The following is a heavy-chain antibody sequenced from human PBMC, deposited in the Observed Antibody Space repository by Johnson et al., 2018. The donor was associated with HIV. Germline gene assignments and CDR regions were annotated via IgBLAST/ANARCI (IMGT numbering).Heavy chain of an antibody. CDR3: AKDHDCYDSSGSILGAFDI. CDR1: GFTFDDYA. CDR2: ISWNSGSI. J-gene: IGHJ3*02. V-gene: IGHV3-9*01. D-gene: IGHD3-22*01. Sequence: VQLVESGGGLVQPGRSLRLSCAASGFTFDDYAMHWVRQAPGKGLEWVSGISWNSGSIGYADSVKGRFTISRDNAKNSLYLQMNSLRAEDTALYYCAKDHDCYDSSGSILGAFDIWCQGTMVTVSS.